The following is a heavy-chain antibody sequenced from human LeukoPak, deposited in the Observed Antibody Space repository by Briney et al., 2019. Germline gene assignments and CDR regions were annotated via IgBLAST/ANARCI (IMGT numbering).Heavy chain of an antibody. D-gene: IGHD3-22*01. V-gene: IGHV1-2*02. Sequence: EASVKVSCKASGYTITDYYIHWVRQAPGQGLEWMGWINPNSGGTNYAQKFQGRVTMTSDTSISTAYMELSRLRSDDTALYYCTRGSYYDSSGYSGVQLFDYWGQGTPVTVPS. J-gene: IGHJ4*02. CDR1: GYTITDYY. CDR2: INPNSGGT. CDR3: TRGSYYDSSGYSGVQLFDY.